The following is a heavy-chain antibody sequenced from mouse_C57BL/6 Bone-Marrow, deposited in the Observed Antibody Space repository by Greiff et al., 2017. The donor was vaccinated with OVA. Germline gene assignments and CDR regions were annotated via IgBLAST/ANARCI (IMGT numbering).Heavy chain of an antibody. J-gene: IGHJ4*01. CDR1: GYTFTSYW. Sequence: VQLQQSGTELVKPGASVKLSCKASGYTFTSYWMHWVKQRPGQGLEWIGNINPSNGGTNYNEKFKSKATLTVDKSSSTAYMQLSSLTSEDSAVYYCARFGDYYALSMDYWGQGTSVTVSS. D-gene: IGHD1-1*01. CDR2: INPSNGGT. V-gene: IGHV1-53*01. CDR3: ARFGDYYALSMDY.